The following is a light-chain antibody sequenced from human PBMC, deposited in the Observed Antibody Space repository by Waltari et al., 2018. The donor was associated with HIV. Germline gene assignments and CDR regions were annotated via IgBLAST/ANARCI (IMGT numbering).Light chain of an antibody. CDR3: LQDYIFPYT. V-gene: IGKV1-6*01. Sequence: AIQMSQSQPSLSASVRDTVTITCRASQGIGNDLSWYQQRPGKAPTLLIYAASILQTGVSSRFSGSGSVTDFSLTISSLQPEDSATYYCLQDYIFPYTFGPGTKLDIK. CDR1: QGIGND. J-gene: IGKJ2*01. CDR2: AAS.